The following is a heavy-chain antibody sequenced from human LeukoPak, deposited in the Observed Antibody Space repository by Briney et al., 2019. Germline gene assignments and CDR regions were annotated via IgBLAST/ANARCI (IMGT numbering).Heavy chain of an antibody. CDR2: IRSKAYGCTT. V-gene: IGHV3-49*04. D-gene: IGHD3-9*01. CDR1: GFTFGDYA. J-gene: IGHJ6*04. CDR3: TRLRGEYDILTGYHYYYYGMDV. Sequence: GGSLRLSCTASGFTFGDYAMSWVRQAPGKGLEWVGFIRSKAYGCTTEYAASVKGRFTISRDDSKSIAYLQMNSLKTEDTAVYYCTRLRGEYDILTGYHYYYYGMDVWGKGTTVTVSS.